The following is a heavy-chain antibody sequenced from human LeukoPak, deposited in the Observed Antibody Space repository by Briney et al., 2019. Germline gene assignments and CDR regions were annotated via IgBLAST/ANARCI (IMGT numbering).Heavy chain of an antibody. CDR1: GGTFSSYA. V-gene: IGHV1-69*04. Sequence: GASVKVSCKASGGTFSSYAISWVRQAPGQGLEWMGRIIPILGIANYAQKFQGRVTITADKSTSTAYMELSSLRSEDTAVYYCARPTDSGYDYYFDYWGQGTPVTVSS. CDR2: IIPILGIA. J-gene: IGHJ4*02. CDR3: ARPTDSGYDYYFDY. D-gene: IGHD5-12*01.